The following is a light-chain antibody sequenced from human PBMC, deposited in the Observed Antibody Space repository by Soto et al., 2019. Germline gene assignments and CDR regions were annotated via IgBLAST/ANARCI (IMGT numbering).Light chain of an antibody. J-gene: IGKJ2*01. V-gene: IGKV2D-29*01. CDR2: DVS. CDR1: QSLLHRDGKPY. CDR3: MQTMQLPST. Sequence: VMTQTALSLSVTLGQPASTSCRSRQSLLHRDGKPYLHWYLQKPGQPPQLLIYDVSKPFSGVTERLSGSWSGNGFTLKISRVEAEELGVYYCMQTMQLPSTFGHGTKLQIK.